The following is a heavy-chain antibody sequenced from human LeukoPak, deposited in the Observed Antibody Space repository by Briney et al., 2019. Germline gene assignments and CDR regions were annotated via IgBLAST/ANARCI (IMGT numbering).Heavy chain of an antibody. J-gene: IGHJ4*02. CDR3: ASFSYSSGFQLPFDY. D-gene: IGHD6-19*01. CDR1: GYTFTGYY. V-gene: IGHV1-2*02. Sequence: GASVKVSCKASGYTFTGYYMHWVRQAPGQGLEWMGWINPNSGGTNYAQKFQGRVTMTRDTSISTAYMELSRLRSDDTAVYYCASFSYSSGFQLPFDYWGQGTLVTVSS. CDR2: INPNSGGT.